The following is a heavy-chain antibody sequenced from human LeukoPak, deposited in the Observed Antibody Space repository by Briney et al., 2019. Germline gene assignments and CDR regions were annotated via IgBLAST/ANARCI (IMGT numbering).Heavy chain of an antibody. V-gene: IGHV4-59*01. J-gene: IGHJ4*02. CDR3: ARSSFRGAIAAAGVDS. CDR1: GGSISSYY. Sequence: PSETLSLTCTVSGGSISSYYWSWIRQPPGKGLEWIGYIYYSGSTNYNPSLKSRVTISVDTSKNQFSLKLSSVTAADTAIYYCARSSFRGAIAAAGVDSWGQGTLVTVSS. D-gene: IGHD6-13*01. CDR2: IYYSGST.